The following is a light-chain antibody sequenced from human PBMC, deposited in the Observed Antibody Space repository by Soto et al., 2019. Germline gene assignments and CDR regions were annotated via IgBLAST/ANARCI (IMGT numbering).Light chain of an antibody. CDR3: QQYDNLP. Sequence: DIQMTQSPSSLSASVGDRVTITYQASQDISNSLNWYQQKPGKAPKLLIYDASNLETGVPSRFSGSGSGTDFTFTISSLQPEDIATYYCQQYDNLPFGQGTRLEIK. V-gene: IGKV1-33*01. CDR2: DAS. J-gene: IGKJ5*01. CDR1: QDISNS.